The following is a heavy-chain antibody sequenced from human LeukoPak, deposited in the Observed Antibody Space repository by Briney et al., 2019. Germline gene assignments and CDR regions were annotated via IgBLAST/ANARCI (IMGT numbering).Heavy chain of an antibody. CDR2: TYYRSKWYN. CDR3: AKDLYSQWLGSWFDY. J-gene: IGHJ4*02. V-gene: IGHV6-1*01. Sequence: SQTLSLTCAISGDSVSSNSGAWNWIRQSPSRGLEWLGRTYYRSKWYNEYAVSVKSRITINPDTSKNQFSLQLSSVTPEDTAVYYCAKDLYSQWLGSWFDYWGQGTLVTVSS. CDR1: GDSVSSNSGA. D-gene: IGHD6-19*01.